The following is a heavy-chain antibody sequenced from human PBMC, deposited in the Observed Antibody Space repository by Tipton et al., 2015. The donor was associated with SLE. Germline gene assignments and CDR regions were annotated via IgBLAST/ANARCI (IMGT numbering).Heavy chain of an antibody. CDR1: GVSFNHYY. V-gene: IGHV4-34*01. D-gene: IGHD2-8*01. CDR3: ARRMGARAFDT. CDR2: IHHSGSP. J-gene: IGHJ3*02. Sequence: TLSLTCAVSGVSFNHYYWSWIRQTPGKGLEWIGEIHHSGSPNYNPSLKSRATISVDTSKNQFSLKLSSVTAADTAVYYCARRMGARAFDTWGQGTMVTVSS.